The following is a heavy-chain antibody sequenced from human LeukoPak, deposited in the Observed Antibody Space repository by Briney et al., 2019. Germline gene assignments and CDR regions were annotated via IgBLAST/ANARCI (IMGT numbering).Heavy chain of an antibody. CDR2: ISSSSNYI. Sequence: GGSLRPSCAASGFTFSNFIMNWVRQAPGKGLEWVSFISSSSNYIYYADSVKGRFTISRDNAKNSLYLQMNSLRAEDTAVYYCARDLRSSGYYAFDYWGQGTQVTVSS. D-gene: IGHD3-22*01. J-gene: IGHJ4*02. CDR3: ARDLRSSGYYAFDY. V-gene: IGHV3-21*01. CDR1: GFTFSNFI.